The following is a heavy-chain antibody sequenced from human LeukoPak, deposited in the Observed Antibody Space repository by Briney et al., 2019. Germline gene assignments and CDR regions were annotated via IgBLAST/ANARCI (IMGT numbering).Heavy chain of an antibody. J-gene: IGHJ4*02. Sequence: GASVKVSCKASGYTFTSYGISWVRQAPGQGLEWMGWINPNSGGTNYAQKFQGRVTMTRDTSISTAYMELSRLRSDDTAVYYCARDPDILTGYPLYSFDYWGLGTLVTVSS. CDR3: ARDPDILTGYPLYSFDY. V-gene: IGHV1-2*02. CDR1: GYTFTSYG. CDR2: INPNSGGT. D-gene: IGHD3-9*01.